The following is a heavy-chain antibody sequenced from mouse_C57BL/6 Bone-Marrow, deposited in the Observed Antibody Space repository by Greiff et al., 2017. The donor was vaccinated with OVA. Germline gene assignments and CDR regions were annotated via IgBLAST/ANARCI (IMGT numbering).Heavy chain of an antibody. V-gene: IGHV5-17*01. CDR1: GFTFSDYG. Sequence: EVQLVESGGGLVKPGGSLKLSCAASGFTFSDYGMHWVRQAPEKGLEWVAYISSGSSTIYYADTVKGRFTLSRDNAKNTLFLQMTSLRSEDTAMYYCARYDDDWFAYWGQGTLVTVSA. D-gene: IGHD2-4*01. CDR3: ARYDDDWFAY. CDR2: ISSGSSTI. J-gene: IGHJ3*01.